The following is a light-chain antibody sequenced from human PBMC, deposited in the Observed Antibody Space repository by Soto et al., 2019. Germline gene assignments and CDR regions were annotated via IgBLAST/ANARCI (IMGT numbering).Light chain of an antibody. CDR2: RES. Sequence: ELVLTQSPGTLSCSPGDTPTLSCRASQSVSSNYLAWYQQKPGQAPKVLIYRESSRATGIPDRLSGSGSGTDLNLTISRLEPEDFAAYYCQKYGSSTLTFGGGTQVDIK. V-gene: IGKV3-20*01. CDR3: QKYGSSTLT. J-gene: IGKJ4*01. CDR1: QSVSSNY.